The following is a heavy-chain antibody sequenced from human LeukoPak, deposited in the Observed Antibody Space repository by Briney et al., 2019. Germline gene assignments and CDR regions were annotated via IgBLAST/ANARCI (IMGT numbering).Heavy chain of an antibody. CDR1: GGSFSGYY. D-gene: IGHD6-6*01. Sequence: SETLSLTCAVSGGSFSGYYWSWIRQPPGKGLEWIGEINHSGSTNYNPSLKSRVTISVDTSKNQFSLKLSSVTAADTAVYYCARGVAARRSGVGWFDPWGQGTLVTVSS. V-gene: IGHV4-34*01. J-gene: IGHJ5*02. CDR2: INHSGST. CDR3: ARGVAARRSGVGWFDP.